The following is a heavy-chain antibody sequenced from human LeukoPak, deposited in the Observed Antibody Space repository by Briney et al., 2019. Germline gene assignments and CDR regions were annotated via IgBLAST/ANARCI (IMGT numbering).Heavy chain of an antibody. CDR2: INWNSVTI. J-gene: IGHJ4*02. D-gene: IGHD4-17*01. Sequence: GGSLRLSCEGSGFIFDDYGMHWVRQVPGKGLEWVSGINWNSVTIGYADSVKGRFTISRDNSKNTLYLQMNSLRAEDTAVYYCAKEDDYGDYSGVGYFDYWGQGTLVTVSS. V-gene: IGHV3-9*01. CDR3: AKEDDYGDYSGVGYFDY. CDR1: GFIFDDYG.